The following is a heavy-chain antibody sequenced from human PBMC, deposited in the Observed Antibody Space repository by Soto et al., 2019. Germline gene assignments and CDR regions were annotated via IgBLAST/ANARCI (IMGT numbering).Heavy chain of an antibody. D-gene: IGHD4-17*01. CDR3: ARELDDYGDYPAYYYYYMDV. V-gene: IGHV3-33*01. CDR2: IWYDGSNK. Sequence: GSLRLSCAASGFTFSSYGMHWVRQAPGKGLEWVAVIWYDGSNKYYADSVKGRFTISRDNSKNTLYLQMNSLRAEDTAVYYCARELDDYGDYPAYYYYYMDVWGKGTTVTVSS. CDR1: GFTFSSYG. J-gene: IGHJ6*03.